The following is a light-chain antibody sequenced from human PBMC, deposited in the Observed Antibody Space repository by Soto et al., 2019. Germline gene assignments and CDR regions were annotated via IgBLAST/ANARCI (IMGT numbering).Light chain of an antibody. CDR3: QQYSTSPLT. CDR1: QSVSGF. CDR2: DAS. Sequence: DIQMTQSPSTLSASVGDRVTLTCRASQSVSGFLAWYQGRPGKAPKLLIYDASNLEPGVPFRFSGSGSGTEFTLTISSLQPDDFATYCCQQYSTSPLTFGGGTKVEI. J-gene: IGKJ4*01. V-gene: IGKV1-5*01.